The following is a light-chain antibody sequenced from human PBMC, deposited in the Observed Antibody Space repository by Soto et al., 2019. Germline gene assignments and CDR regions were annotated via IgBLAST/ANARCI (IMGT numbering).Light chain of an antibody. Sequence: EIVLTQSPATLSLSPGERATLSYRASQSVSYYLAWYQQKPGQAPRLLIYDAPNRATGIPARFSGSGSGTDFTLTISSLEPEDFAVYYCQQRSNWPPRFTYGPGTKVDIK. CDR1: QSVSYY. V-gene: IGKV3-11*01. J-gene: IGKJ3*01. CDR2: DAP. CDR3: QQRSNWPPRFT.